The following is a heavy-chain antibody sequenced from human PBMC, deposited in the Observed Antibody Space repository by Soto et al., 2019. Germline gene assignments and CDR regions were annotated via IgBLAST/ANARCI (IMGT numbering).Heavy chain of an antibody. CDR3: ARDPAP. CDR1: GGSITRGGYY. V-gene: IGHV4-31*03. J-gene: IGHJ5*02. Sequence: QVQLQESGPGLVKPSETLSLTCTVSGGSITRGGYYWSWIRQHPGKGLEWIGYIYNSGTTYYNPSLKSRVTISVDTSKNQSSLQLTSVTAADTAVYYCARDPAPWGQGTLVTVSS. CDR2: IYNSGTT.